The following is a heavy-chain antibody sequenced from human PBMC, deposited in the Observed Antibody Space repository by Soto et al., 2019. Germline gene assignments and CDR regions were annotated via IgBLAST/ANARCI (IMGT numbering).Heavy chain of an antibody. CDR2: IKGAESAT. CDR1: GFTFSTYW. Sequence: EVQLVESGGGLVQAGASLRLSCAASGFTFSTYWMHWVRQAPRKGLMWLSRIKGAESATNYADSVEGRFTISRDNAKNRVYLQVNSLRLEDTAVYYWARGGLGAYWCDPCGQGTLVSVSS. J-gene: IGHJ5*02. V-gene: IGHV3-74*01. CDR3: ARGGLGAYWCDP. D-gene: IGHD3-16*01.